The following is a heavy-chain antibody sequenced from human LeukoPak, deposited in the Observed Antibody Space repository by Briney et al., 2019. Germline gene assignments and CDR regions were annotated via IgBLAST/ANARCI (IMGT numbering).Heavy chain of an antibody. CDR1: GGTFSSYT. V-gene: IGHV1-69*02. J-gene: IGHJ5*02. CDR2: IIPILGIA. CDR3: ARGGRDTPDWFDP. D-gene: IGHD5-18*01. Sequence: SVKVSCKASGGTFSSYTISWVRQAPGRGLERVGRIIPILGIANYAQKFQGRVTITADKSTSTAYMELSSLRSEDTAVYYCARGGRDTPDWFDPWGQGTLVTVSS.